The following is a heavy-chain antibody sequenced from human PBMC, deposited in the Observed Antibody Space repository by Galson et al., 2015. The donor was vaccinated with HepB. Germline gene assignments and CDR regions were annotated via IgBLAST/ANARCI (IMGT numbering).Heavy chain of an antibody. Sequence: SVKVSCKASGYIFSSYPITWVRQAPGQGLEWMGWISAYNRHTNYAQSFQDRVTMTTDRSTSTIYLELRSLRSDDTAVYYCARGALVVVVGATQNNWFDPWGQVTLVTVSS. V-gene: IGHV1-18*01. D-gene: IGHD2-15*01. J-gene: IGHJ5*02. CDR2: ISAYNRHT. CDR1: GYIFSSYP. CDR3: ARGALVVVVGATQNNWFDP.